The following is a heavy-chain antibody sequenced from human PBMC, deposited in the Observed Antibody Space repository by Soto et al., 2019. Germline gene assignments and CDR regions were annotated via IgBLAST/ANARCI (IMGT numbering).Heavy chain of an antibody. V-gene: IGHV1-69*13. CDR3: ARCYCSSPSCFPRDYYYYMDV. CDR1: GGTFSSYA. J-gene: IGHJ6*03. Sequence: SVKVSCKASGGTFSSYAISWGRQAPGQGLEWMGGIIPIFGTANYSQKFQGRVTITADESTSTAYMELRSLRSEDTAVYSCARCYCSSPSCFPRDYYYYMDVWGKGTTVTVSS. D-gene: IGHD2-2*01. CDR2: IIPIFGTA.